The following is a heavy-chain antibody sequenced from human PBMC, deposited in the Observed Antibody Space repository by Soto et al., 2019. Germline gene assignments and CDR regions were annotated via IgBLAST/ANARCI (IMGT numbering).Heavy chain of an antibody. CDR2: IYYSGST. J-gene: IGHJ4*02. V-gene: IGHV4-31*03. Sequence: SETLSLTCTVSGGSISSGGYYWSWIRQHPGKGLEWIGYIYYSGSTYYNPSLKSRVTISVDTSKNQFSLKLSSVTAADTAVYYCARGTVTTFDYWGQGTLVTVSS. CDR3: ARGTVTTFDY. D-gene: IGHD4-17*01. CDR1: GGSISSGGYY.